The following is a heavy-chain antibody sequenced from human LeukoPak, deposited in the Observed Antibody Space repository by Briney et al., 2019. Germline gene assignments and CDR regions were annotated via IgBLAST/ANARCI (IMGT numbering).Heavy chain of an antibody. CDR2: INPNSGGT. J-gene: IGHJ3*02. V-gene: IGHV1-2*02. Sequence: ASVKVSCKASGYTFTGYYMHWVRQAPGQGLEWMGWINPNSGGTNYAQKFQGRVTMTRDTSICTAYMELSRLRSDDTAVYYCARVSMVRGGWRAFDIWGQGTMVTVSS. CDR1: GYTFTGYY. D-gene: IGHD3-10*01. CDR3: ARVSMVRGGWRAFDI.